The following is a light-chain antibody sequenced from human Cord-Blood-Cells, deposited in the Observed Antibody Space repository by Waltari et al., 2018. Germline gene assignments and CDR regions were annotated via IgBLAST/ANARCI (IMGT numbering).Light chain of an antibody. V-gene: IGLV2-23*02. CDR1: SSDVGSYNL. CDR3: YSYAGSWV. CDR2: EVS. J-gene: IGLJ3*02. Sequence: QSALTQPASVSGSPGQSITISCTGTSSDVGSYNLVSWYQQHPGKAPKLMIYEVSKRPSGVSNRFSGSKSGNTASLTISGLQAEDEADYYCYSYAGSWVFGGGTKLTVL.